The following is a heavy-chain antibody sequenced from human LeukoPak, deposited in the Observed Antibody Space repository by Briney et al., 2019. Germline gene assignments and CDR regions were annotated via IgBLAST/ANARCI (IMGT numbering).Heavy chain of an antibody. V-gene: IGHV4-59*02. CDR3: AREVNGTSGSFDY. CDR1: GGSVRSYY. J-gene: IGHJ4*02. CDR2: IYYTGTT. Sequence: SETLSLTCTVAGGSVRSYYWTWMRQPPGKELEWLGYIYYTGTTNYNPSLKSRLTISVDTSKDHFSLKLRSVTAADTAVYYCAREVNGTSGSFDYWGQGALVTVSS. D-gene: IGHD3-10*01.